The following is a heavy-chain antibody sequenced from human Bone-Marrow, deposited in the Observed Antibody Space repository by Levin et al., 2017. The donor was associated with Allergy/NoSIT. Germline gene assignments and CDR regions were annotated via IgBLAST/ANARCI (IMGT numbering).Heavy chain of an antibody. CDR3: ARGWYYFDY. Sequence: GGSLRLSCAASGLTFNSYWMHWVRQAPGKGLVRVSRVNSDGTSTDYADSVKGRFTISRDNAKNTLYLQMNSLRAEDPAVYYCARGWYYFDYWGQGTLVTVSS. CDR1: GLTFNSYW. CDR2: VNSDGTST. J-gene: IGHJ4*02. V-gene: IGHV3-74*01.